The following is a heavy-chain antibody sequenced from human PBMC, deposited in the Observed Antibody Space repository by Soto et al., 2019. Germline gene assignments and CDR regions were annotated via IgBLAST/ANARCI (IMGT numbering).Heavy chain of an antibody. CDR2: IWYDGSNK. CDR1: GFMFSSHG. J-gene: IGHJ4*02. V-gene: IGHV3-33*01. CDR3: GPDTLDY. Sequence: QVQLVESGGGVDQPGRSLRLSCAASGFMFSSHGMHWIRQAPGKGLEWVAVIWYDGSNKYYADSVKGRVTISRDNSKNTLYLQMNSLRVEDTAVYYCGPDTLDYWGQGTLVTVSS.